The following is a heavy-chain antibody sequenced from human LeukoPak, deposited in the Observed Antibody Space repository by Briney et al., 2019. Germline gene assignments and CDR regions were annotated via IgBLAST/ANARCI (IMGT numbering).Heavy chain of an antibody. D-gene: IGHD6-19*01. CDR3: ARALYNHGWFPDYFDN. CDR1: RFTFSDYH. CDR2: ISSSGGTI. V-gene: IGHV3-11*04. J-gene: IGHJ4*02. Sequence: GGSLRLSCAASRFTFSDYHMSWIRQAPGKGLEWVSYISSSGGTISYADSVKGRFTISRDNAKNSLYLQMNSLRVEDTAVYYCARALYNHGWFPDYFDNWGQGTLVTVSS.